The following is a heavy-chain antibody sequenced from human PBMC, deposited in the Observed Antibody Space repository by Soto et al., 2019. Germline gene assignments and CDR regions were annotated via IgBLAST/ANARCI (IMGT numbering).Heavy chain of an antibody. Sequence: QVQLVQSGAEVKKPGSSVKVSCKASGGTFSSYAISWVRQAPGQGLEWMGGIIPIFGTANYAQKFQGRVTITADESTSTAYMELSSLRSEDTAVYYCARSPAEGYCSSTSCYRAGSMDVWGQGTTVTVSS. V-gene: IGHV1-69*01. CDR1: GGTFSSYA. CDR2: IIPIFGTA. J-gene: IGHJ6*02. D-gene: IGHD2-2*02. CDR3: ARSPAEGYCSSTSCYRAGSMDV.